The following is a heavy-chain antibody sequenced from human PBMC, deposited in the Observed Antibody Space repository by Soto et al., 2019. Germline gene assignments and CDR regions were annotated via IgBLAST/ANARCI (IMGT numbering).Heavy chain of an antibody. Sequence: GGSLRLSCAASGFTCSNYWMNWVRQAPGKGLEWVANIKPDGSEKYYVDSVKGRFTISRDNAKNSLYLQLNSLRAEDTAVYYCARGILGAGYGMDVWGPGPTLTVSS. CDR3: ARGILGAGYGMDV. D-gene: IGHD3-16*01. CDR1: GFTCSNYW. V-gene: IGHV3-7*03. J-gene: IGHJ6*02. CDR2: IKPDGSEK.